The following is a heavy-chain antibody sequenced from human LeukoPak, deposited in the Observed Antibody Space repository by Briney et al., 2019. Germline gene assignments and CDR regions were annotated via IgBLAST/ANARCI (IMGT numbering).Heavy chain of an antibody. D-gene: IGHD2-2*01. V-gene: IGHV1-2*02. Sequence: GASVEVSCKASGYTFTGYYMHWVRQAPGQGLEWMGWIKPNSGGTKYAQKFQGRVTMTRDTSISTAYMELSSLRSDDTAVYFCARDYCSGTSCFDYWGQGTLVTVSS. CDR1: GYTFTGYY. CDR2: IKPNSGGT. J-gene: IGHJ4*02. CDR3: ARDYCSGTSCFDY.